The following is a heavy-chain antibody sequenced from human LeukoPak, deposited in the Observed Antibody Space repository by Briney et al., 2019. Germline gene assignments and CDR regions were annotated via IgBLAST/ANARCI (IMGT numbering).Heavy chain of an antibody. CDR1: GFTFSNYW. V-gene: IGHV3-74*01. J-gene: IGHJ3*02. CDR2: VSSDGTST. CDR3: ARDFGPSRRAFDI. D-gene: IGHD3-10*01. Sequence: GGSLRLSSAGSGFTFSNYWIHWVRQAPGKGLVWVSRVSSDGTSTFYADSVKDRFTISRDNAKNTLYLQMNSLRAEDTAVYYCARDFGPSRRAFDIWGQGTLVTVSS.